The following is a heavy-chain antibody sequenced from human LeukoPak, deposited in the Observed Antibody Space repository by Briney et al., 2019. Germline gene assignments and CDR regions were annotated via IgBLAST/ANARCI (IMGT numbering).Heavy chain of an antibody. Sequence: SGPTLVHPTQILPFTCTVTGFSITTNGGGVGWIRQAPGKALEWHTIILWDGDRRYNSSLRSRLTITSDNSKNQVVLTMTNMDPVDTATYFCAHSLRRPSCSGGDCYYFDYWGQGTLVTVSS. V-gene: IGHV2-5*02. CDR3: AHSLRRPSCSGGDCYYFDY. CDR2: ILWDGDR. CDR1: GFSITTNGGG. J-gene: IGHJ4*02. D-gene: IGHD2-21*02.